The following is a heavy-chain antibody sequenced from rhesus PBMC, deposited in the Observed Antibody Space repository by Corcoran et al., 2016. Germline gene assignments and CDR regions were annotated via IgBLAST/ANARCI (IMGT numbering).Heavy chain of an antibody. V-gene: IGHV4-80*01. CDR3: ARKYSGSWNRFDV. CDR1: GASISSYW. Sequence: QVQLQESGPGLVKPSETLSLTCAVSGASISSYWWSWIRKSPGKGLDWIGEINGNGGRTSYNPSLKSRVTNSKDASKNQFSLKVNAVTAADMAVYYCARKYSGSWNRFDVWGPGVLVTVSS. CDR2: INGNGGRT. D-gene: IGHD6-25*01. J-gene: IGHJ5-1*01.